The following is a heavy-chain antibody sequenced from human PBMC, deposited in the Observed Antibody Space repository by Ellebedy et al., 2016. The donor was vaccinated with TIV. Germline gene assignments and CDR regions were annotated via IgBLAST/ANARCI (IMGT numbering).Heavy chain of an antibody. CDR3: ARGFRYGSGRWPLDY. D-gene: IGHD4-23*01. V-gene: IGHV1-18*01. Sequence: AASVKVSCKASGYTLMSYGIYWVRQAPGQGLEWMGWVSPYDGNTNYAQKFQGRVTMTIDTFTGTGYMELRNLRSDDTAVYYCARGFRYGSGRWPLDYWGQGTLVTVSS. CDR2: VSPYDGNT. CDR1: GYTLMSYG. J-gene: IGHJ4*02.